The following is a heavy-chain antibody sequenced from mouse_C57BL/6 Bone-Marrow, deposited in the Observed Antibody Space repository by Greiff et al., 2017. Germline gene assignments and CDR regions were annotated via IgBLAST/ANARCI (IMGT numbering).Heavy chain of an antibody. CDR2: IYPGDGDT. D-gene: IGHD2-3*01. Sequence: QVQLQQSGPELVKPGASVKISCKASGYAFSSSWMNWVQQRPGKGLEWIGRIYPGDGDTNYNGKFKGKATLTANKSSSTAFMQLSSLTYEDAAVYFCARGGWLLTWFADWGQGTLVTVSA. V-gene: IGHV1-82*01. J-gene: IGHJ3*01. CDR3: ARGGWLLTWFAD. CDR1: GYAFSSSW.